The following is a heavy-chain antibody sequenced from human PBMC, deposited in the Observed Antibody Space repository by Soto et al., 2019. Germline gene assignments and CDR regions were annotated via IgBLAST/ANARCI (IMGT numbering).Heavy chain of an antibody. V-gene: IGHV1-69*13. CDR2: IIPIFGTA. J-gene: IGHJ6*02. CDR3: ARALITIFGVVIIEPYYYYGMDV. CDR1: GGTFSSYA. D-gene: IGHD3-3*01. Sequence: GASVKVSCMASGGTFSSYAISWVRQAPGQGLEWMGGIIPIFGTANYAQKFQGRVTITADESTSTAYMELSSLRSEDTAVYYCARALITIFGVVIIEPYYYYGMDVWGQGTTVTVSS.